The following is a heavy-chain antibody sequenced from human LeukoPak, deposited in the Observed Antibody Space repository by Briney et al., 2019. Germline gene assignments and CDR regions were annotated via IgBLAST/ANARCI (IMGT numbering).Heavy chain of an antibody. CDR2: INPNSGGT. J-gene: IGHJ3*02. V-gene: IGHV1-2*02. CDR1: GYTFTGYY. Sequence: ASVKVSCKASGYTFTGYYMHWVRQAPGQGLEWMGWINPNSGGTNYAQKLQGRVTMTTDTSTSTAYMELRSLRSGDTAVYYCARDVFSSKGSGSYYEDAFDIWGQGTMVTVSS. D-gene: IGHD3-10*01. CDR3: ARDVFSSKGSGSYYEDAFDI.